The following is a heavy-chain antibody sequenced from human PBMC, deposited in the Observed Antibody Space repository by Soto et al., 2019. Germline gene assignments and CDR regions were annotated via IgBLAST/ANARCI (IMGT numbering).Heavy chain of an antibody. CDR1: GFNFGNFG. V-gene: IGHV3-33*01. D-gene: IGHD5-12*01. CDR3: ARGLRGVLDY. Sequence: PGGSLRLSCVVSGFNFGNFGMHWVRQAPGRGLEWLTVISNDENIKQDSVRGRFAIARDNSKNTLYLHLTSLRAEDTDIYYCARGLRGVLDYWSQGTLVTVSS. CDR2: ISNDENIK. J-gene: IGHJ4*02.